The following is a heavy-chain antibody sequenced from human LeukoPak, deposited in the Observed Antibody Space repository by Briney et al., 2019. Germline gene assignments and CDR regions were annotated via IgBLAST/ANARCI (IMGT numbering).Heavy chain of an antibody. Sequence: SETLSLTCTVSGGSLSSYYWSWIRQPPGKGLEWIGYIYYSGSTNYNPSLKSRVTISVDKSKNQFSLKLSSVTAADTAVYYCARGSYGSSLNYYGMDVWGQGTTVTVSS. CDR2: IYYSGST. V-gene: IGHV4-59*12. J-gene: IGHJ6*02. CDR1: GGSLSSYY. D-gene: IGHD5-18*01. CDR3: ARGSYGSSLNYYGMDV.